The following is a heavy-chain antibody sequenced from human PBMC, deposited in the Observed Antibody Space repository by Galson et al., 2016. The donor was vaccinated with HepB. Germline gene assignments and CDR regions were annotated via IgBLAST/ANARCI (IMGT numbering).Heavy chain of an antibody. CDR2: IWYDGSNK. V-gene: IGHV3-33*01. Sequence: SLRLSCAASGFTFSSYGMHWVRQAPGKGLEWVAVIWYDGSNKYSADSVKGRITISRDNSKNTLYLQMNSLRAEDTAVYYCARVPTGGTTVVTPYFDYWGQGTLVTVSS. CDR3: ARVPTGGTTVVTPYFDY. D-gene: IGHD4-23*01. J-gene: IGHJ4*02. CDR1: GFTFSSYG.